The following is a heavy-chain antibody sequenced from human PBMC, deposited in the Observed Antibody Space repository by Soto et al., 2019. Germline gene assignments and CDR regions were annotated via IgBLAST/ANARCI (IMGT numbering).Heavy chain of an antibody. CDR2: IYYSGST. CDR3: ARVLAATQGGDYFDY. D-gene: IGHD2-15*01. V-gene: IGHV4-30-4*01. CDR1: GGSISSGDYY. Sequence: QVQLQESGPGLVKPSQTLSLTCTVSGGSISSGDYYWSWIRQPPGKGLEWIGYIYYSGSTYYNPSLKSRVTISVDTSKNQFSLKLSSVTAADTAVYYCARVLAATQGGDYFDYWGQGTLVTVSS. J-gene: IGHJ4*02.